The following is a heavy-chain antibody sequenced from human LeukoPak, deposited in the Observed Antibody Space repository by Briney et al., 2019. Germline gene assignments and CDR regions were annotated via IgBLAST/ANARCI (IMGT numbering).Heavy chain of an antibody. D-gene: IGHD3-16*01. Sequence: ASVKVSCKASGYSSTNYGISWVRQAPGQGLEWMGWIHIYRGNTNYAQKFQGRVTMTTDTSTSTVYMEVRGLRSDDTAMYYCARDGGGLLPENWFDPWGQGTLVTVSS. CDR3: ARDGGGLLPENWFDP. V-gene: IGHV1-18*01. J-gene: IGHJ5*02. CDR2: IHIYRGNT. CDR1: GYSSTNYG.